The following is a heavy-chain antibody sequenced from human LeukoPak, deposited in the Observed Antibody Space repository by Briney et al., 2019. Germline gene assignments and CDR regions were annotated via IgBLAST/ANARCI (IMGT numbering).Heavy chain of an antibody. CDR2: ISAYSGHT. CDR3: ARDNHSGSWSWFDP. Sequence: EASVKVSCKASGYTFTNYGISWVRQAPGQGPEWMGWISAYSGHTNYAQKLQGRVTMSADTSTSTDYMELRSLRSDDTAVYYCARDNHSGSWSWFDPWGEGTLVSVSS. J-gene: IGHJ5*02. D-gene: IGHD6-13*01. V-gene: IGHV1-18*01. CDR1: GYTFTNYG.